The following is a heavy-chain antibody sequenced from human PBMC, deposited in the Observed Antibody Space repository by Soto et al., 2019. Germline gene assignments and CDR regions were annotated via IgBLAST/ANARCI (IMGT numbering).Heavy chain of an antibody. CDR3: ARSFGVVTAFDY. CDR1: GYTSTSYA. Sequence: QVQLVQSGAEEKKPGASVKDSCKASGYTSTSYALHWVRQAPGQRLEWMGWINAGNGNTKYSQQFQGRVTITRDPSASTAYMEPSSLRSEATAVYYCARSFGVVTAFDYWSQGTLLTVSA. J-gene: IGHJ4*02. D-gene: IGHD3-3*01. CDR2: INAGNGNT. V-gene: IGHV1-3*05.